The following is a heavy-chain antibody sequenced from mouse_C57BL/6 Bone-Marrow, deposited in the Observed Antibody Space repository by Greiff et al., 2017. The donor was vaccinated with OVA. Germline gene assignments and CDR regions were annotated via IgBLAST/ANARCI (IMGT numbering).Heavy chain of an antibody. CDR1: GYSITSGYY. D-gene: IGHD1-1*01. CDR2: ISYDGSN. CDR3: ARAIHYYGSSYGRFDY. Sequence: EVQLQESGPGLVKPSQSLSLTCSVTGYSITSGYYWNWIRQFPGNKLEWMGYISYDGSNNYNPSLKNRISITRDTSKNQFFLKLNSVTTEDTATYYCARAIHYYGSSYGRFDYWGQGTTLTVSS. V-gene: IGHV3-6*01. J-gene: IGHJ2*01.